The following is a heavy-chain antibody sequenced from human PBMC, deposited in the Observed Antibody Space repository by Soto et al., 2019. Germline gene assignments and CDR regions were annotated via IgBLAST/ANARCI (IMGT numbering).Heavy chain of an antibody. Sequence: GGSLRLSCAASGFTFSSYAMTWVRQAPGKGLEWVSVISSSGDNTYYADSVKGRFTISRDNSKNTLYLQMNSLRAEDTALYYCAKDLSGPYSAASCWGQGTLVTVS. D-gene: IGHD3-9*01. CDR1: GFTFSSYA. CDR3: AKDLSGPYSAASC. V-gene: IGHV3-23*01. CDR2: ISSSGDNT. J-gene: IGHJ4*02.